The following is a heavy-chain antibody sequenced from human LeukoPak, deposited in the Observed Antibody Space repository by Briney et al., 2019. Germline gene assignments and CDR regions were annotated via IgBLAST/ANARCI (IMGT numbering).Heavy chain of an antibody. D-gene: IGHD5-24*01. CDR1: GYSISSDYY. J-gene: IGHJ4*02. V-gene: IGHV4-59*08. Sequence: SETLSLTCTVSGYSISSDYYWGWIRQPPGKGLEWIGYIYYSGSTNYNPSLKSRVTISVDTSKNQFSLKLSSVTAADTAVYHCARHEVATIIDYWGQGTLVTVSS. CDR2: IYYSGST. CDR3: ARHEVATIIDY.